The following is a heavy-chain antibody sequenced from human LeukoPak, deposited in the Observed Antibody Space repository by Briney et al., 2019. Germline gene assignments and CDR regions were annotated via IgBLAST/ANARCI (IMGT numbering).Heavy chain of an antibody. CDR2: IIPIFGTA. CDR1: GGTFSSYA. V-gene: IGHV1-69*06. CDR3: ARARALYYYDSSGYLSPPDY. Sequence: GASVKVSCKASGGTFSSYAISWVRQAPGQGLEWMGGIIPIFGTANYAQKFQGRVTITADKSTSTAYMELSSLRSEDTAVYYCARARALYYYDSSGYLSPPDYWGQGTLVTVYS. D-gene: IGHD3-22*01. J-gene: IGHJ4*02.